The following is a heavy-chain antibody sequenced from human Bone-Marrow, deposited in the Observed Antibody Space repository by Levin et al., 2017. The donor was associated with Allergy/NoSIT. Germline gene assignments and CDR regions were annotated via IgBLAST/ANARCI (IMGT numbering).Heavy chain of an antibody. D-gene: IGHD5-18*01. CDR2: IYHSGTT. CDR1: GGSFSTHY. CDR3: ARSRGYDYGWMFDP. Sequence: PSETLSLTCTVSGGSFSTHYWTWIRQPPGKGPEWIGYIYHSGTTNYNPSLRSRVTLSLDRSKNQFSLTLNSVTPADTAVYSCARSRGYDYGWMFDPWGPGTLVTVSS. J-gene: IGHJ5*02. V-gene: IGHV4-59*11.